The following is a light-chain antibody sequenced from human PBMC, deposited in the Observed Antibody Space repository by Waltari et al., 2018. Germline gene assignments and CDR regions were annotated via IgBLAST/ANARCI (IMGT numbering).Light chain of an antibody. J-gene: IGKJ4*01. V-gene: IGKV1-39*01. Sequence: DIQTTQSPSSLSASVGDRVTITCRASHFIVTYLNWYQQKPGEAPKLLIYATSTLQTGVPSRFSGSGTGTDFTLTISSLQPEDFATYYCQQSFSTPPLTFGGGTKVEVK. CDR1: HFIVTY. CDR2: ATS. CDR3: QQSFSTPPLT.